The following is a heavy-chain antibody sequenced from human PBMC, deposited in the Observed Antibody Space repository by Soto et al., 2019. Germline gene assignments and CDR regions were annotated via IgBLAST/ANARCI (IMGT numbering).Heavy chain of an antibody. J-gene: IGHJ4*02. CDR2: IWHDGRYE. Sequence: QVQLVESGGGVVQPGKSLRLSCVASGDSLSNYGMHWVRQAPGKGLDWVASIWHDGRYEFHADSVKGRFAISRDNSKNALYLQMNSLRVEDTAMYYCVTEGGVHSDSTGGDFWGQGTLVTVSS. V-gene: IGHV3-33*01. D-gene: IGHD2-15*01. CDR3: VTEGGVHSDSTGGDF. CDR1: GDSLSNYG.